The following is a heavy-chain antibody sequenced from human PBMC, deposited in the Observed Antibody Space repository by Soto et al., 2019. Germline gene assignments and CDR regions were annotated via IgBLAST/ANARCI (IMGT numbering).Heavy chain of an antibody. CDR3: ARRTMISYCGMDV. Sequence: TLSLTCTVSGGSISSSSYYWGWIRQPPGKGLEWIGSIYYSGSTYYNPSLKSRVTISVDTSKNQFSLKLSSVTAADTAVYYCARRTMISYCGMDVWGQGTTVTVSS. CDR2: IYYSGST. D-gene: IGHD3-22*01. CDR1: GGSISSSSYY. V-gene: IGHV4-39*01. J-gene: IGHJ6*02.